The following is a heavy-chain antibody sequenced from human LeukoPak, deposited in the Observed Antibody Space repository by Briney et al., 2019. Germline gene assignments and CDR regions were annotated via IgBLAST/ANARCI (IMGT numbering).Heavy chain of an antibody. J-gene: IGHJ4*02. CDR2: IYYSGST. CDR3: ARVKGVVTAILDY. Sequence: SETLSLTCTVSGGSISTSSYYWGWIRQPPGKGLEWIGSIYYSGSTYYNPSLKSRVTISVDMSKNQFSLKLSSVTAADTAVYYCARVKGVVTAILDYWGPGTLVTVSS. CDR1: GGSISTSSYY. D-gene: IGHD2-21*02. V-gene: IGHV4-39*01.